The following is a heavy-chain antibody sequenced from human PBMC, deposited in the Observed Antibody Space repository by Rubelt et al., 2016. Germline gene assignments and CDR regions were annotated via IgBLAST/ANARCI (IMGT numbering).Heavy chain of an antibody. CDR2: ISSSGSAI. D-gene: IGHD1-1*01. V-gene: IGHV3-48*01. CDR1: TYA. Sequence: TYAMHWVRQAPGKGLEWVSHISSSGSAIHYGDSVKGRFTISRDNAKNSLYLQMNSLRAEDTAVYYCVRDTTYYGMDVWGQGTTVIVS. CDR3: VRDTTYYGMDV. J-gene: IGHJ6*02.